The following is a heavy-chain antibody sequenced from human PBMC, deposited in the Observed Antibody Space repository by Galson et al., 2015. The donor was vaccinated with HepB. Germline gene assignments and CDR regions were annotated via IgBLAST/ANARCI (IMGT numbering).Heavy chain of an antibody. D-gene: IGHD2/OR15-2a*01. Sequence: CAISGDSVSSNSAAWNWIRQSPSRGLEWLGRTFYRSMWKNDYAIFVSGRITINPDTSENQFSLHLNSVTPEDTAVYYCTRDLSMRFDYWGQGTMVTVSS. CDR3: TRDLSMRFDY. CDR2: TFYRSMWKN. J-gene: IGHJ4*02. V-gene: IGHV6-1*01. CDR1: GDSVSSNSAA.